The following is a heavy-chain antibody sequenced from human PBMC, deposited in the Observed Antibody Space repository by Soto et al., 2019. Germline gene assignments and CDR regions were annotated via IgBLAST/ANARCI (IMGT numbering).Heavy chain of an antibody. CDR1: GFTYSSYS. J-gene: IGHJ6*02. V-gene: IGHV3-48*02. CDR3: ARAENYYYGMDV. CDR2: ISSSSSTI. Sequence: GGSLRLSCAASGFTYSSYSMNWVRQAPGKGLEWVSYISSSSSTISFADSVKGRFTISRDNAKNSLYLQMNSLRDEDTAVYYCARAENYYYGMDVWGQGTTVTVSS.